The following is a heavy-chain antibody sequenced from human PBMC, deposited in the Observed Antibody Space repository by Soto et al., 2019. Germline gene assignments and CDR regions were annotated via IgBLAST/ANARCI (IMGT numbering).Heavy chain of an antibody. Sequence: GESLKISGRGSGYSFSGSWFAWGRRTPGKGLEWMGLIYPGDSDTRYSPSFQGQVTISADKSITTAYLQWSSLKASDTAIYYCARDTFSGDSSGPHYWGQGTLVTVSS. CDR2: IYPGDSDT. J-gene: IGHJ4*02. CDR3: ARDTFSGDSSGPHY. D-gene: IGHD3-22*01. CDR1: GYSFSGSW. V-gene: IGHV5-51*01.